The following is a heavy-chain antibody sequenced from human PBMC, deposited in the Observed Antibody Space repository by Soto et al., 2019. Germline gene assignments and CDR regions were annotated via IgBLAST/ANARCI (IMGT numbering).Heavy chain of an antibody. CDR1: GFSFSSYE. V-gene: IGHV3-48*03. CDR3: ARDIGGGNWSDP. J-gene: IGHJ5*02. Sequence: EVQLVESGGGLVQPGGSLRLSCEASGFSFSSYEMNWVRQAPGKGLEWVSYISTGGGAIHYADSVKGRFTVSRDNAKSSLYLQMNSLRAEDTALYYCARDIGGGNWSDPWGQGTLVTVSS. CDR2: ISTGGGAI. D-gene: IGHD1-26*01.